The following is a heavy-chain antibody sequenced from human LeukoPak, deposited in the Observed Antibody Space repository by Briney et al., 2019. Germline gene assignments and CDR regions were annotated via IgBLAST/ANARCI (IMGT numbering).Heavy chain of an antibody. D-gene: IGHD5-18*01. CDR3: ARDVRYSYGWNYYYYYGMGV. CDR2: INPNSGGT. J-gene: IGHJ6*02. V-gene: IGHV1-2*02. Sequence: ASVKVSCKASGHTFTSYYMHWVRQAPGQGLEWMGWINPNSGGTNYAQKFQGRVTMTRDTSISTAYMELSRLRSDDTAVYYCARDVRYSYGWNYYYYYGMGVWGQGTTVTVSS. CDR1: GHTFTSYY.